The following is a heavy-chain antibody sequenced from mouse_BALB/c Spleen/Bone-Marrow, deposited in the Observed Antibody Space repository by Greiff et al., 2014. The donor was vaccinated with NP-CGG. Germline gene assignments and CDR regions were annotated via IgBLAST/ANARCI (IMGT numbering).Heavy chain of an antibody. CDR2: ISSGGSYT. Sequence: VQLKESGGDLVKPGGSLKLSCAASGFTFSNYGMSWVRQTPDKRLEWVATISSGGSYTYFTDSVKGRFTISRDNAKNTLYLQMNSLKSEDAAMYYCARLTPDYAMDYWGQGTSVTVSS. V-gene: IGHV5-6*01. CDR3: ARLTPDYAMDY. D-gene: IGHD1-3*01. CDR1: GFTFSNYG. J-gene: IGHJ4*01.